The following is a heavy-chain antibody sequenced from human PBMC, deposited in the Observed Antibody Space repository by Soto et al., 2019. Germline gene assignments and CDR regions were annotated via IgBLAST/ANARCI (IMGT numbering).Heavy chain of an antibody. CDR2: ISYDGSNK. CDR3: VRGGHGSGSYLGCS. CDR1: GFTFSSYA. D-gene: IGHD3-10*01. Sequence: GGSLRLSCAASGFTFSSYAMHWVRQAPGKGLEWVAVISYDGSNKYYADSVKGRFTISRDNAKNSVYLQMDSLRVEDTAVYYCVRGGHGSGSYLGCSWGQGILVPVSS. V-gene: IGHV3-30-3*01. J-gene: IGHJ5*02.